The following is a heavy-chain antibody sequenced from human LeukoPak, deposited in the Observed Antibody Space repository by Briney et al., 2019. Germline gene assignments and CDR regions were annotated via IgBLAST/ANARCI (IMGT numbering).Heavy chain of an antibody. CDR2: IRQDGSEK. Sequence: PGGSLRLSWAASGFTFGGYWWSRVRQAPGKGLEWLPTIRQDGSEKYYVDSVKGRFTISRDNAKNSLYLQMNSLRAEDTAVYYCARVGGEVARPYYYYGMDVWGQGTTVTVSS. V-gene: IGHV3-7*01. CDR3: ARVGGEVARPYYYYGMDV. CDR1: GFTFGGYW. D-gene: IGHD1-26*01. J-gene: IGHJ6*02.